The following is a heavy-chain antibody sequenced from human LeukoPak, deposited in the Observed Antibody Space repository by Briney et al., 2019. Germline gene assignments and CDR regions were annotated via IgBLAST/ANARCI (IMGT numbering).Heavy chain of an antibody. CDR2: ISGSGGST. CDR1: GFTFSSYG. J-gene: IGHJ4*02. Sequence: GGSLRLSCAASGFTFSSYGMHWVRQAPGKGLEWVSAISGSGGSTYYADSVKGRFTISRDNSKNTLYLQMNSLRAEDTAVYYCAKGVPGGGSSHFDCWGQGTLVTVSS. CDR3: AKGVPGGGSSHFDC. D-gene: IGHD5-12*01. V-gene: IGHV3-23*01.